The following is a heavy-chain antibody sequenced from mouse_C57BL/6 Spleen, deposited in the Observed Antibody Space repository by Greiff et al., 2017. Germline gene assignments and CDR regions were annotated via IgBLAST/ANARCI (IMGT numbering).Heavy chain of an antibody. Sequence: DVHLVESGGGLVKPGGSLKLSCAASGFTFSSYTMSWVRQTPEKRLEWVATISGGGGNTYYPDSVKGRFTISRDNAKNTLYLQMSSLRSEDTALYYCASLYFDVWGTGTTVTVSS. CDR3: ASLYFDV. CDR1: GFTFSSYT. J-gene: IGHJ1*03. CDR2: ISGGGGNT. V-gene: IGHV5-9*01.